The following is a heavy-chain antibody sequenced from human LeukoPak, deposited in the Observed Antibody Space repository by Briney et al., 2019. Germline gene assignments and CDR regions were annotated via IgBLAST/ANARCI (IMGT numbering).Heavy chain of an antibody. Sequence: SETLSLTCTVSGGSISHYYWSWLRQSPGKGLEWIGYIYYSGTTNYNPSLKSRVTISVDTSRNQFSLQLRSVTAADTAVYYCAREDPQTTVPEGMDVWGQGTTVIVSS. V-gene: IGHV4-59*01. CDR3: AREDPQTTVPEGMDV. CDR2: IYYSGTT. J-gene: IGHJ6*02. CDR1: GGSISHYY. D-gene: IGHD4-17*01.